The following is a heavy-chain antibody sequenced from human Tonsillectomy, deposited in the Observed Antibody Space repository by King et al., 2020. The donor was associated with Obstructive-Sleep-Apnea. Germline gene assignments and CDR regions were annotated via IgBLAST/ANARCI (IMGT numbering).Heavy chain of an antibody. Sequence: VQLVESGGGLVQPGGSLRLSCAASGFTFSSYAMSWVRQAPGKGLEWVSAISGSGGSTYYADSVKGRFTIARDNSKNTLYLQMNSLRAEDTAVYYCAKGPPDYDILTGFVWFDPWAREPWSPSPQ. CDR3: AKGPPDYDILTGFVWFDP. D-gene: IGHD3-9*01. V-gene: IGHV3-23*04. CDR2: ISGSGGST. J-gene: IGHJ5*02. CDR1: GFTFSSYA.